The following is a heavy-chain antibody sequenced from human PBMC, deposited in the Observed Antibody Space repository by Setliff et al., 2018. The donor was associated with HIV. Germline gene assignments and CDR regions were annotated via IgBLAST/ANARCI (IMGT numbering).Heavy chain of an antibody. J-gene: IGHJ4*02. CDR1: GYTFTGYY. CDR3: ATRPRDDFWSGFDY. CDR2: INPNSGGT. D-gene: IGHD3-3*01. V-gene: IGHV1-2*04. Sequence: ASVKVSCKASGYTFTGYYMHWVRQAPGQGLEWMGWINPNSGGTNYAQKFQGWVTMTRDTSISTAYMELSRLRSDDTAVYYCATRPRDDFWSGFDYWGRGTLVTVSS.